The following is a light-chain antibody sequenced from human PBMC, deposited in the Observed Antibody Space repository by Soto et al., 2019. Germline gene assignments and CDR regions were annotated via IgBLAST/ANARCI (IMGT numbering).Light chain of an antibody. Sequence: QSALTQPASVSGSPGQSITISCTGTSSDVGGYNYVSWYQQHPGKAPKLMIYDVSNRPSGVSNRFSGSKSGNTASLTISVLQSEDESDYYCISYTSRSTQVVFGGGTKLTVL. V-gene: IGLV2-14*01. J-gene: IGLJ2*01. CDR2: DVS. CDR3: ISYTSRSTQVV. CDR1: SSDVGGYNY.